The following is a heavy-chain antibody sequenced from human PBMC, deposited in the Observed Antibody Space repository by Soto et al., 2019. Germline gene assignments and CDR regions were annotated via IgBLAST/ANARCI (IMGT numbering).Heavy chain of an antibody. CDR1: GYTLTELS. CDR2: FDPEDGET. J-gene: IGHJ6*02. V-gene: IGHV1-24*01. CDR3: AAVGPQQWLLLLRYYYYGMDV. D-gene: IGHD3-22*01. Sequence: GASVKVSCKVSGYTLTELSMHWVRQAPGKGLEWMGGFDPEDGETIYAQKFQGRVTMTEDTSTDTAYMELSSLRSEDTAVYYCAAVGPQQWLLLLRYYYYGMDVWGQGTTVTVSS.